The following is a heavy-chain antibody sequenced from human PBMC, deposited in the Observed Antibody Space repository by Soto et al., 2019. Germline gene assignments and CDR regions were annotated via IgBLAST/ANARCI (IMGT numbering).Heavy chain of an antibody. Sequence: QVQLVQSGAEVKKPGSSVKVSCKASGGTFSSYAISWVRQAPGQGLEWMGGIIPIFGTADYAQKFQGRVTITADESTSTAYMELSSLRSEDTAVYYCARGRLESITMIVVSSGWFDPWGQGTLVTVSS. CDR3: ARGRLESITMIVVSSGWFDP. CDR1: GGTFSSYA. V-gene: IGHV1-69*01. D-gene: IGHD3-22*01. CDR2: IIPIFGTA. J-gene: IGHJ5*02.